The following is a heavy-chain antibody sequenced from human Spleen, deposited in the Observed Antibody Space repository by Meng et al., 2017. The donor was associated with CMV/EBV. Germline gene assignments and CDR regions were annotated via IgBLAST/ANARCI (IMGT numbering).Heavy chain of an antibody. Sequence: CASSGLSFSSYNMNWVRLAPGKGLEWVSSISSSRSCIYYADSVKGRFTISGDNAKNSLYLQMNSLRAEDTAVYYCATSLVVRFAFDYWGQGTLVTVSS. CDR3: ATSLVVRFAFDY. V-gene: IGHV3-21*01. J-gene: IGHJ4*02. CDR1: GLSFSSYN. D-gene: IGHD3-10*01. CDR2: ISSSRSCI.